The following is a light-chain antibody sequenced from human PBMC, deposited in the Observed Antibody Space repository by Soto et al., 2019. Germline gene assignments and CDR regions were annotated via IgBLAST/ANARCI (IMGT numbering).Light chain of an antibody. Sequence: QSVLTQRASVTGSXGQSIAISCTGTSSDVGGYNYVSWYQQHPGKAPKLMLYDVTNRPSGVSDRFSGSKSGNTASLTISGLQAEDEADYYCTSYTTSSTYVFGTGTKVTVL. CDR1: SSDVGGYNY. J-gene: IGLJ1*01. CDR3: TSYTTSSTYV. V-gene: IGLV2-14*01. CDR2: DVT.